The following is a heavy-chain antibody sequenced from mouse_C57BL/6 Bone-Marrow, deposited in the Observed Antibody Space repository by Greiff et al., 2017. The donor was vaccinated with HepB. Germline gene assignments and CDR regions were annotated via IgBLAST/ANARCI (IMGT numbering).Heavy chain of an antibody. Sequence: DVKLVESGGGLVQPGGSLKLSCAASGFTFSDYYMYWVRQTPEKRLEWVAYISNGGGSTYYPDTVKGRFTISRDNAKNTLYLQMSRLKSEDTAMYYCAFDYDWYFDVWGTGTTVTVSS. D-gene: IGHD2-4*01. CDR3: AFDYDWYFDV. CDR2: ISNGGGST. J-gene: IGHJ1*03. V-gene: IGHV5-12*01. CDR1: GFTFSDYY.